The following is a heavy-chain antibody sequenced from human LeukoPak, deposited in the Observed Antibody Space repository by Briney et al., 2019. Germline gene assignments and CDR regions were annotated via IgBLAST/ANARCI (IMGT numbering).Heavy chain of an antibody. J-gene: IGHJ6*02. Sequence: GGSLRLSCAASGFPFVKSWMHWVRQTPGKGLVWVSRIHNDGSGATYADSVKGRFTISRDNAKNTLFLQMNSLRAEDTATYYCASPAATIPGYYYYGMDVWGQGTTVTVSS. V-gene: IGHV3-74*03. CDR3: ASPAATIPGYYYYGMDV. CDR2: IHNDGSGA. D-gene: IGHD5-12*01. CDR1: GFPFVKSW.